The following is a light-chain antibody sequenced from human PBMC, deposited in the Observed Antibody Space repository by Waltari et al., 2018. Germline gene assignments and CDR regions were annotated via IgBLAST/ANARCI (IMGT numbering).Light chain of an antibody. CDR3: QQYGSSPIT. V-gene: IGKV3-20*01. CDR2: GAS. J-gene: IGKJ5*01. Sequence: EIVLTQSPGTLSLSPGEGATLSCRPSQTVTSSYLAWYQQKPGQAPRLLIYGASSRATAIPDKFSGSGSGADFTLTISRLEPEDSAVYYCQQYGSSPITFGQGTRLEIK. CDR1: QTVTSSY.